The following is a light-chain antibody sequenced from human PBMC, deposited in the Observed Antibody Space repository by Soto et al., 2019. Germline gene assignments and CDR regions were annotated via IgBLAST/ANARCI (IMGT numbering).Light chain of an antibody. Sequence: IQVTISPSTVPASIGDRVTITCLASQGISSYLAWYQKKPGKAPKLLIYAASTLQSGVPSRFSGSGSGTDFTLTISCLQSEDFATYYCQQYYSFPITFGQGTRLEIK. CDR3: QQYYSFPIT. J-gene: IGKJ5*01. CDR1: QGISSY. CDR2: AAS. V-gene: IGKV1-8*01.